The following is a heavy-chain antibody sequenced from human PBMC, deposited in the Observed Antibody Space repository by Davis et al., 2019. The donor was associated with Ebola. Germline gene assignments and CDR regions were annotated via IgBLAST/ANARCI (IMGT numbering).Heavy chain of an antibody. CDR1: GYTFTNYY. V-gene: IGHV1-46*01. J-gene: IGHJ4*02. CDR3: ARGFYNWNFQDYFDY. Sequence: ASVKVSCKASGYTFTNYYIHWVRQAPGQGLEWMGSIDPSGGTTIYAQRFQGKVTMTRDTSTSTVYMDLSSLRSEDTAVYYCARGFYNWNFQDYFDYWGLGTLITVSS. CDR2: IDPSGGTT. D-gene: IGHD1-7*01.